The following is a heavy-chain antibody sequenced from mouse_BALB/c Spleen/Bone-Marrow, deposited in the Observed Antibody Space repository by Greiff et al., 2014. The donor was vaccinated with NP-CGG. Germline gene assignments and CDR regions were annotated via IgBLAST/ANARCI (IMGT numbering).Heavy chain of an antibody. V-gene: IGHV1S41*01. Sequence: DLVKPGASVKLSCKASGYTFTSYWINWIKQRPGQGLEWIGRIPPGSGTTYYNEMFKGKATLTVDTSSTTAYIQLSSLSSEDSAVYFCARGSYYYVISSPWFAYWGQGTLVTVSA. CDR1: GYTFTSYW. D-gene: IGHD1-1*01. CDR2: IPPGSGTT. CDR3: ARGSYYYVISSPWFAY. J-gene: IGHJ3*01.